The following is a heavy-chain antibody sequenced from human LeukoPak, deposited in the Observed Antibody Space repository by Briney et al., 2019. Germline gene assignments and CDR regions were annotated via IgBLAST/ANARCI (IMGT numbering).Heavy chain of an antibody. CDR2: IYSGNTT. Sequence: GGSLRLSCAASGFTVSSSYMSWVRQAPGRGPEWVSGIYSGNTTDYAGSVKGRFTISRDNSKNTLYLQMNSLRSEDTAVYYCARVSYSGYDSDYYYYMDVWGKGTTVTISS. CDR3: ARVSYSGYDSDYYYYMDV. J-gene: IGHJ6*03. V-gene: IGHV3-53*05. CDR1: GFTVSSSY. D-gene: IGHD5-12*01.